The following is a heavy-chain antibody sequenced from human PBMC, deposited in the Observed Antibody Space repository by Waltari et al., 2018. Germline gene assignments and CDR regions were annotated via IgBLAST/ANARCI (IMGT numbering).Heavy chain of an antibody. V-gene: IGHV3-13*01. CDR3: TRWNPYYVAFDM. CDR1: ESTFSNYD. CDR2: TDSGGDT. J-gene: IGHJ3*02. Sequence: EVQLAESGGDLVQPGGALRLSCAESESTFSNYDIHWVRRRPGRGREWVSVTDSGGDTYYVASVKGRFTVSRENAKKSLYLQMNSLRAEDTAVYYCTRWNPYYVAFDMWGQGTMVTVSS. D-gene: IGHD3-10*01.